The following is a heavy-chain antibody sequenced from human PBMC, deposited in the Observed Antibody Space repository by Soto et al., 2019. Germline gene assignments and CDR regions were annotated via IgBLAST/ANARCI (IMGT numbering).Heavy chain of an antibody. Sequence: GGSLRISCAASGFTFSSYAMSWVRQAPGKGLEWVSAISGSGGSTFYADSVKGRFTISRDNSKNTLYLQMNSLRAEDTAVYYCAKDYPSYYDSSGYAFDIWGQGTMVTVSS. CDR3: AKDYPSYYDSSGYAFDI. J-gene: IGHJ3*02. CDR2: ISGSGGST. D-gene: IGHD3-22*01. V-gene: IGHV3-23*01. CDR1: GFTFSSYA.